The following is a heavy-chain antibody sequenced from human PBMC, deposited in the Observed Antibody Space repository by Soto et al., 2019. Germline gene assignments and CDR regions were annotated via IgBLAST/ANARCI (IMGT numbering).Heavy chain of an antibody. Sequence: QVQLVQSGPEVKKPGASVTVSCKTSGYTFTDHGIDWERQAPGQGLEWGGWVSSYTGNTNYACNLKDGVIMTTDASTSTAYMELRGLRSDDTAVYYCAREVEGSYSPADFCGQGTPVTVSS. V-gene: IGHV1-18*01. CDR2: VSSYTGNT. CDR3: AREVEGSYSPADF. D-gene: IGHD3-10*01. CDR1: GYTFTDHG. J-gene: IGHJ4*02.